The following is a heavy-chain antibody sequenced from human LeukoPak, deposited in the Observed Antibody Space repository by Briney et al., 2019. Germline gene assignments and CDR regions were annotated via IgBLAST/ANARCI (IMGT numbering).Heavy chain of an antibody. D-gene: IGHD4-17*01. J-gene: IGHJ4*02. CDR2: INWNGGST. CDR3: ASIYGDYEGDYFDY. V-gene: IGHV3-20*04. CDR1: GFTFDDYG. Sequence: GGSLRLSCAASGFTFDDYGMSWVRQAPGKGLEWVSGINWNGGSTGYADSVKGRFTISRDNAKNSLYLQMNSLRAEDTAVYYCASIYGDYEGDYFDYWGQGTLVTVSS.